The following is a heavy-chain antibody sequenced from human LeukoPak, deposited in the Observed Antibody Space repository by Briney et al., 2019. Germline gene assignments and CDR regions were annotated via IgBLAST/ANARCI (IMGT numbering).Heavy chain of an antibody. D-gene: IGHD5-12*01. J-gene: IGHJ4*02. CDR2: ISSSSSYI. Sequence: PGGSLRLSCAASGFTFSSYSMNWVRQAPGKGLEWVSSISSSSSYIYYADSVKGRFTISRDNAKNSLYLQMNSLRAEDTAVHYCARDGGYSGYDFDYWGQGTLVTVSS. CDR1: GFTFSSYS. CDR3: ARDGGYSGYDFDY. V-gene: IGHV3-21*01.